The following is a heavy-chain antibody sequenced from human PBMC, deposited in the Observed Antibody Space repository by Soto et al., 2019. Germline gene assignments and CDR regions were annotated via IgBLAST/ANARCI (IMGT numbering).Heavy chain of an antibody. CDR1: GYTFTGYY. Sequence: GASVKVSCNAYGYTFTGYYMHWVRQSPGQGLEWMGWINPNSGGTNYSQKFQRRVTKTRDTSISQAYRELSRLRSDDTAVYYCARDLNTVTPADWFDPWGEGTLVTVSS. CDR3: ARDLNTVTPADWFDP. D-gene: IGHD4-17*01. V-gene: IGHV1-2*02. J-gene: IGHJ5*02. CDR2: INPNSGGT.